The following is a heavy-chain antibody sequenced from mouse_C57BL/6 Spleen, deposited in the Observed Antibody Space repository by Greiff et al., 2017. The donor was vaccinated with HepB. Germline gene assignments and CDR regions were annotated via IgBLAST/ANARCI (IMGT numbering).Heavy chain of an antibody. CDR1: GYTFTDYY. CDR2: INPNNGGT. V-gene: IGHV1-26*01. CDR3: ATLYYRAWFAY. D-gene: IGHD2-14*01. J-gene: IGHJ3*01. Sequence: EVQLQQSGPELVKPGASVKISCKASGYTFTDYYMNWVKQSHGKSLEWIGDINPNNGGTSYNQKFKGKATLTVDKSSSTAYMELRSLTSEDSAVYYFATLYYRAWFAYWGQGTLVTVSA.